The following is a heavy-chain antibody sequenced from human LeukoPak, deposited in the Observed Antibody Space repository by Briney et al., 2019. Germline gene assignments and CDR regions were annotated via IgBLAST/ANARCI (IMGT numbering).Heavy chain of an antibody. V-gene: IGHV1-69*05. J-gene: IGHJ4*02. D-gene: IGHD3-10*01. CDR2: IIPIFGTA. CDR3: GRDTMVRGVIIDY. Sequence: SVKVSCKASGGTFSSYAISWVRQAPGQGLEWMGRIIPIFGTANYAQKFQGRVTITTDESTCTAYMELSSLRSEDTAVYYCGRDTMVRGVIIDYWGQGTLVTVSS. CDR1: GGTFSSYA.